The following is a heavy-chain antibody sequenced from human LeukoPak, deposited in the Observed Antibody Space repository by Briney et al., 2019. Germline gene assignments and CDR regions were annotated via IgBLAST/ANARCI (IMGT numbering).Heavy chain of an antibody. CDR2: IYGGGST. CDR3: ASTDTSGGAFDI. Sequence: SQTLSLTCTVSGGSISSGDYYWNWIRQAAGKGLEWLGRIYGGGSTNYNPSLKSRVTMSIDTAKNQYSLKLSSVTAADTALYYCASTDTSGGAFDIWGQGTRVTVSS. CDR1: GGSISSGDYY. D-gene: IGHD3-22*01. V-gene: IGHV4-61*02. J-gene: IGHJ3*02.